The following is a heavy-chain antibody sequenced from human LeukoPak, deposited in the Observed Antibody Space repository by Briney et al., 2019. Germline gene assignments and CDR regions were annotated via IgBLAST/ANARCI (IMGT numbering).Heavy chain of an antibody. CDR2: INPNSGGT. Sequence: ASVKVSCKASGYTFTGYYMHWVRQAPGQGLEWMGWINPNSGGTNYAQKFQGRVTMTRDMSTSTVYMELSSLRSEDTAVYYCARGKGSGYYHPQEYWGQGTLVTVSS. J-gene: IGHJ4*02. V-gene: IGHV1-2*02. CDR1: GYTFTGYY. CDR3: ARGKGSGYYHPQEY. D-gene: IGHD3-22*01.